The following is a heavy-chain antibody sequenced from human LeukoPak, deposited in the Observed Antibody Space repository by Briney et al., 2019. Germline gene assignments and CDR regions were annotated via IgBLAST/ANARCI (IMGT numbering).Heavy chain of an antibody. D-gene: IGHD6-19*01. CDR2: ISGSGGST. Sequence: GGSLRLSCAASGFTFSNYAMSWVRQAPGKGLEWVSAISGSGGSTYYADSVKGRFTISRDNSKNTLYLQMNSLRAEDTAVYYCAKLIAVAGTGLDYWGQGTLVTVSS. CDR1: GFTFSNYA. CDR3: AKLIAVAGTGLDY. V-gene: IGHV3-23*01. J-gene: IGHJ4*02.